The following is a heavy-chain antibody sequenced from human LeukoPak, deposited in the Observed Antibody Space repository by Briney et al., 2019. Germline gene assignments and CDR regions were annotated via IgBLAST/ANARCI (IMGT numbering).Heavy chain of an antibody. CDR1: GGSISSGDYY. D-gene: IGHD4-17*01. V-gene: IGHV4-30-4*01. CDR2: IYYSGST. Sequence: SETLSLTCTVSGGSISSGDYYWSWIRQPPGKGLEWIGYIYYSGSTYYNPSLKSRVTISVDTSKNQFSLKLSSVTAADTAVYYCARDFPRGASPYWGQGTLVTVSS. CDR3: ARDFPRGASPY. J-gene: IGHJ4*02.